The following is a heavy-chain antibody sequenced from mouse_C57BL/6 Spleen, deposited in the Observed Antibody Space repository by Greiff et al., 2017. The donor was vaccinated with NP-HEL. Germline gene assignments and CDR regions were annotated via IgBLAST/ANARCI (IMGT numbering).Heavy chain of an antibody. CDR3: ERNGIYYGYAGYAMDY. J-gene: IGHJ4*01. CDR1: GFSFNTYA. CDR2: IRSKSNNYAT. D-gene: IGHD2-2*01. V-gene: IGHV10-1*01. Sequence: EVHLVESGGGLVQPKGSLKLSCAASGFSFNTYAMNWVRQAPGQGLEWVARIRSKSNNYATYSADSVKDRFTISRDDSESLLYLEMNNLKTEDTAMYYCERNGIYYGYAGYAMDYWGQVTSVTVAS.